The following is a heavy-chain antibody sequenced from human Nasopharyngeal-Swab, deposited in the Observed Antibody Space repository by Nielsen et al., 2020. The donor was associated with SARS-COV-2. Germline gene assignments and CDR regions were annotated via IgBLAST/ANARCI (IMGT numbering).Heavy chain of an antibody. CDR3: AKDFRNQQWLVDY. D-gene: IGHD6-19*01. Sequence: GESLKLSCAASGFTFRSYAMSWVRQAPGKGLEWVSAISGSGGSTYYADSVKGRFTISRDNSKNTLYLQMNSLRAEDTAVYYCAKDFRNQQWLVDYWGQGTLVTVSS. V-gene: IGHV3-23*01. CDR2: ISGSGGST. CDR1: GFTFRSYA. J-gene: IGHJ4*02.